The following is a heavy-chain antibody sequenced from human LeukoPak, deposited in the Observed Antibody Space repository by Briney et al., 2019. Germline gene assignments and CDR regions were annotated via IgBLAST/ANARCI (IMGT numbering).Heavy chain of an antibody. V-gene: IGHV3-48*03. CDR1: GFTFSSYE. CDR2: ISSSGSTI. J-gene: IGHJ4*02. D-gene: IGHD1-26*01. CDR3: ARVRSGSYYVFDS. Sequence: GGSLRLYCAASGFTFSSYEMNWGRQAPGKGLEWVSYISSSGSTIYYADSVKGRFTISRDNAKNSLSLQMNSLRAEDTAVYYCARVRSGSYYVFDSWGQGTLVTVSS.